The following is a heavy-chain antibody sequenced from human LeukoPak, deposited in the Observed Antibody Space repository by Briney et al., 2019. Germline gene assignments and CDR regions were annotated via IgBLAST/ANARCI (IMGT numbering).Heavy chain of an antibody. J-gene: IGHJ4*02. CDR3: ARGMRYYYDSSALIQGY. Sequence: PGGSLRLSCAASGFTFSDYYMSWIRQAPGKGLEWVSYISSSGSTIYYADSVKGRFTISRDNAKNSLYLQMNSLRAEDTAVYYCARGMRYYYDSSALIQGYWAEGTLVTVSS. CDR2: ISSSGSTI. V-gene: IGHV3-11*01. CDR1: GFTFSDYY. D-gene: IGHD3-22*01.